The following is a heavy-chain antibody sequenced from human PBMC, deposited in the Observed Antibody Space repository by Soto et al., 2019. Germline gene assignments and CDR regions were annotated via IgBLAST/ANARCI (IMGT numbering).Heavy chain of an antibody. D-gene: IGHD4-17*01. CDR2: IIPIFGTA. V-gene: IGHV1-69*13. Sequence: SVKVSCKASGGTFSSYAISWVRQAPGQGLEWMGGIIPIFGTANYAQKFQGRVTITADESTSTAYMELSSLRSEDTAVYYCASRHDYGDYGAFDIWGQGTMVTVSS. CDR1: GGTFSSYA. CDR3: ASRHDYGDYGAFDI. J-gene: IGHJ3*02.